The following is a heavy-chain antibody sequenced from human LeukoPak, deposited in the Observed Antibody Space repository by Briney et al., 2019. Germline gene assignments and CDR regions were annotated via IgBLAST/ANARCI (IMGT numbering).Heavy chain of an antibody. CDR1: GFTFSSYA. CDR3: ARAVNAFDI. V-gene: IGHV3-30-3*01. CDR2: ISYDGSNK. Sequence: PGRSLRLSCAASGFTFSSYAMHWVRQAPGKELEWVAVISYDGSNKYYADSVKGRFTISRDNSKNTLYLQMNSLRAEDTAVYYCARAVNAFDIWGQGTMVTVSS. J-gene: IGHJ3*02. D-gene: IGHD3-10*01.